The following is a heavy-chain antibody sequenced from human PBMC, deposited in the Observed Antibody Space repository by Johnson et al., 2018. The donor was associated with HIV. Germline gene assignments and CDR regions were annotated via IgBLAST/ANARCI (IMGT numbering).Heavy chain of an antibody. Sequence: MQVVESGGGLVQPGGSLRLSCAASGFTFSSYAMTWVRQAPGKGLEWVSAISGSGGSTYYADSVKGRFTISRDNSKTTLYLQMNSLRAEDTAVYYCARGVVLTRIVVVITEAFDIWGQGTMVTVSS. J-gene: IGHJ3*02. V-gene: IGHV3-23*04. CDR1: GFTFSSYA. D-gene: IGHD3-22*01. CDR2: ISGSGGST. CDR3: ARGVVLTRIVVVITEAFDI.